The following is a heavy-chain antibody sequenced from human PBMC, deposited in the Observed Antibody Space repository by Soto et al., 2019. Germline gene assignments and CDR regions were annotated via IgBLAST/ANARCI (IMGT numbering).Heavy chain of an antibody. Sequence: SVKVSCKASGGTFSSYTISWVRQAPGQGLEWMGRIIPILGIANYAQKFQGRVTITADKSTSTAYMELSSLRSEDTAVYYCARASYYDFWSGPGNHYFDYWGQGTLVTVSS. CDR2: IIPILGIA. J-gene: IGHJ4*02. V-gene: IGHV1-69*02. CDR3: ARASYYDFWSGPGNHYFDY. D-gene: IGHD3-3*01. CDR1: GGTFSSYT.